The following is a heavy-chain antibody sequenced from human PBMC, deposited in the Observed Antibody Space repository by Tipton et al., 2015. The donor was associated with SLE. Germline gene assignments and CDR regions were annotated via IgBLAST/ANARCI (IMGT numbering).Heavy chain of an antibody. CDR3: ARDSCGGDCYGYYYMDV. CDR1: GGSFSGYY. J-gene: IGHJ6*03. CDR2: INHSGST. Sequence: TLSLTCAVYGGSFSGYYWTWIRQPPGKGLEWIGEINHSGSTNYNPSLKSRVSMSVDTSKNQFSLNLRSVTAADTAVYYCARDSCGGDCYGYYYMDVWGKGTTVTVSS. D-gene: IGHD2-21*01. V-gene: IGHV4-34*01.